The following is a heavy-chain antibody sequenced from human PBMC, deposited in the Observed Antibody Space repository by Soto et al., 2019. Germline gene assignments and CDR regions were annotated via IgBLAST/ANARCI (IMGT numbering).Heavy chain of an antibody. V-gene: IGHV1-18*01. D-gene: IGHD3-22*01. J-gene: IGHJ4*02. CDR2: ISGYNGNT. CDR1: GYTFSSYG. CDR3: ARALDSSGSYYLDQIDY. Sequence: ASVKVSCKASGYTFSSYGISWVRQAPGQGLEWMGWISGYNGNTNYAQNLQGRVTMTTDTSTSTAYMELRSLRSDDTAVYYCARALDSSGSYYLDQIDYWGQEILVTVSS.